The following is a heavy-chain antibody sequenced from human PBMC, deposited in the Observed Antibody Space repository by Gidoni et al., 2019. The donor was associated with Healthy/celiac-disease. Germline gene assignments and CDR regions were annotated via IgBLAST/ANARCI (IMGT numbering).Heavy chain of an antibody. CDR2: ISSSISYI. CDR3: AREIAAAGLDY. Sequence: EVQLVESGGGLVKLGGPLGLSGEPSGSTLVSDSMNWVRQAPGKGLGWVSSISSSISYIYYADSVKGRFTNSRDNAKNSLYLQMNSLRAEDTAVYYCAREIAAAGLDYWGQGTLVTVSS. V-gene: IGHV3-21*01. J-gene: IGHJ4*02. D-gene: IGHD6-13*01. CDR1: GSTLVSDS.